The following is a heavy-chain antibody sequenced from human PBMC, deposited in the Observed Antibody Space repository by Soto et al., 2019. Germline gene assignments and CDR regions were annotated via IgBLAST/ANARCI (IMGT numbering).Heavy chain of an antibody. CDR3: AKDSTYYYGSGSYVY. J-gene: IGHJ4*02. Sequence: GGSLRLSCAASGFTFDDYAMHWVRQAPGKGLEWVSGISWNSGSIGYADSVKGRFTISRDNAKNSLYLQMNSLRAEDTALYYCAKDSTYYYGSGSYVYWGQGTLVTVSS. CDR2: ISWNSGSI. V-gene: IGHV3-9*01. CDR1: GFTFDDYA. D-gene: IGHD3-10*01.